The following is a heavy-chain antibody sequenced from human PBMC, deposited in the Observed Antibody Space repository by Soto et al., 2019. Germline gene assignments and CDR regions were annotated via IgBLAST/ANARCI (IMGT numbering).Heavy chain of an antibody. CDR3: AHRVLRTVFGLVTTTAIYFYF. V-gene: IGHV2-5*02. CDR2: IHWDDDK. Sequence: QITLNESGPTVVRPTEPLTLTCRFSGFSLTTCGVGVGWIRQSPGKAPEWLALIHWDDDKRYSAVLSSRLTITKDTPKNQVVLTVSDLDATETATYYCAHRVLRTVFGLVTTTAIYFYFWGQGTPVAVSS. J-gene: IGHJ4*02. D-gene: IGHD3-3*01. CDR1: GFSLTTCGVG.